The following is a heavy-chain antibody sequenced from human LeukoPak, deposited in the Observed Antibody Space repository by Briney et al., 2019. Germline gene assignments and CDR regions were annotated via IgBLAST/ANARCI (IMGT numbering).Heavy chain of an antibody. CDR1: GGSISSYY. V-gene: IGHV4-4*07. J-gene: IGHJ5*02. Sequence: PSDTLPLTCTVSGGSISSYYWSWIRQPAGKGLEWIGRIYTSGSTNYNPSLKSRVTMSVDTSKNQFSLKLSSVTAADTAVYYCARGDLDYYDSSGYSDWFDPWGQGTLVTVSS. D-gene: IGHD3-22*01. CDR2: IYTSGST. CDR3: ARGDLDYYDSSGYSDWFDP.